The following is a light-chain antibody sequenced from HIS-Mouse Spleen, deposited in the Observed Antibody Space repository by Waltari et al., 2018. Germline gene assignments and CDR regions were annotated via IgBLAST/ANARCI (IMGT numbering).Light chain of an antibody. Sequence: QSALTQPAAVPGSPGQSITVSCTGTCRDVGSYLLGAWYQQHPGKDPKLRIYEGSKRPSGVSNRFSGSKSGNTASLTISGLQAEDEADYYCCSYAGSVVFGGGTKLTVL. CDR1: CRDVGSYLL. CDR2: EGS. V-gene: IGLV2-23*01. CDR3: CSYAGSVV. J-gene: IGLJ2*01.